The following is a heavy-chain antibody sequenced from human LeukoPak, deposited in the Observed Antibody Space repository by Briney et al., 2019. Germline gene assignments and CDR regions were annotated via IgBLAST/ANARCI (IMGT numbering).Heavy chain of an antibody. D-gene: IGHD3-10*01. CDR3: ARPSYYGSGSPMGEIDY. V-gene: IGHV4-39*07. J-gene: IGHJ4*02. Sequence: SETLSLTCTVSGGSISSSSYYWGWIRQPPGKGLEWIGSIYYSGSTYYNPSLKSRVTISVDTSKNQFSLKLSPVTAADTAVYSCARPSYYGSGSPMGEIDYWGQGTLVTVSS. CDR2: IYYSGST. CDR1: GGSISSSSYY.